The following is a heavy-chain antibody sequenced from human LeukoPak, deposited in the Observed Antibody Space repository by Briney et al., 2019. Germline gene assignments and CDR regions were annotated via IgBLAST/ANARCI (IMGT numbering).Heavy chain of an antibody. J-gene: IGHJ5*02. D-gene: IGHD3-10*01. CDR1: GGTFSSYA. CDR2: IIPIFGTA. V-gene: IGHV1-69*06. Sequence: ASVKVSCKASGGTFSSYAISWVRQAPGQGLEWMGGIIPIFGTANYAQKFQGRVTITADKPTSTAYMELSSLRSEDTAVYYCARARGRFGELLLDWFDPWGQGTLVTVSS. CDR3: ARARGRFGELLLDWFDP.